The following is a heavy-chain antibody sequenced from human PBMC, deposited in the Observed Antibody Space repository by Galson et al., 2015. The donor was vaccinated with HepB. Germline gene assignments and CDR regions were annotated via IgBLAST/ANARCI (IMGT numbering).Heavy chain of an antibody. D-gene: IGHD6-19*01. CDR1: GYTFTGYY. V-gene: IGHV1-2*02. J-gene: IGHJ3*02. CDR3: ARVRVAVGGFGAFDI. CDR2: INPNSGGT. Sequence: SVKVSCKASGYTFTGYYMHWVRQAPGQGLEWMGWINPNSGGTNYAQKFQGRVTMTRDTSISTAYMELSSLRSDDTAVYYCARVRVAVGGFGAFDIWGQGTMVTVPS.